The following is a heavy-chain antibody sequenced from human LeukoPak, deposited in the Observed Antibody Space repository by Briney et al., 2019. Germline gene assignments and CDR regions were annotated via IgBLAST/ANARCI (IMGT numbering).Heavy chain of an antibody. CDR3: AREMGSYDILTGYYKGEFDY. J-gene: IGHJ4*02. D-gene: IGHD3-9*01. Sequence: ASVKVSCKASGYTFTSYAMNWVRQAHGQGLEWMGWINTNTGNPTYAQGFTGRFVFSLDTSVSTAYLQISSLKAEDTAVYYCAREMGSYDILTGYYKGEFDYWGQGTLVTVSS. V-gene: IGHV7-4-1*02. CDR1: GYTFTSYA. CDR2: INTNTGNP.